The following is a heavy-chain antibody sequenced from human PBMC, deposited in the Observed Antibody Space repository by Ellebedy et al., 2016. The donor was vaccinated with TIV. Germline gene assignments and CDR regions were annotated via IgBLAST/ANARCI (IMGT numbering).Heavy chain of an antibody. CDR3: AKDLYSNGWLFDY. J-gene: IGHJ4*02. Sequence: GESLKISCAASGFTFSSYAMSWVRQAPGKGLEWVSAISGSGGSTYYAASVKGRFTISRDNSKNTLYLQMNSLRAEDTAVYYCAKDLYSNGWLFDYWGQGTLVTVSS. CDR1: GFTFSSYA. CDR2: ISGSGGST. D-gene: IGHD6-19*01. V-gene: IGHV3-23*01.